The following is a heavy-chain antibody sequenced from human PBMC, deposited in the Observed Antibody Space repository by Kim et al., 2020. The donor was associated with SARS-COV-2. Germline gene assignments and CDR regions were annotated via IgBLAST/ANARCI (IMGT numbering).Heavy chain of an antibody. Sequence: ASVKVSCKASGYTFTSYYMHWVRQAPGQGLEWMGRINPSVGSTSYAQKFQGRVTITRDTSTSTVYMELSSLRSEDTAVYYCARAFSLQQLVSYGMDVWGQGTTVTVSS. CDR1: GYTFTSYY. J-gene: IGHJ6*02. V-gene: IGHV1-46*01. CDR3: ARAFSLQQLVSYGMDV. CDR2: INPSVGST. D-gene: IGHD6-13*01.